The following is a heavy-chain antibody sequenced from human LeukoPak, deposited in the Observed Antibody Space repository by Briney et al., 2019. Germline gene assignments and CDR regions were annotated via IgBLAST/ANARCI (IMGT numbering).Heavy chain of an antibody. V-gene: IGHV1-2*02. Sequence: ASVKVSCKASGYTFTGYYMHWVRQAPGQGLGWMGWINPNSGGTNYAQKFQGRVTMTRDTSISTAYMELSRLRSDDTAVYYCARGPPFYSSGWPSPNFDYWGQGTLVTVSS. D-gene: IGHD6-19*01. CDR3: ARGPPFYSSGWPSPNFDY. CDR2: INPNSGGT. J-gene: IGHJ4*02. CDR1: GYTFTGYY.